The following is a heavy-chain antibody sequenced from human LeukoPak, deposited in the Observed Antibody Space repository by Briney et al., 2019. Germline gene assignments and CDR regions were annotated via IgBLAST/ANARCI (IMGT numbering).Heavy chain of an antibody. V-gene: IGHV3-21*01. CDR3: ARRHNSGWYILDY. CDR2: ISSSSSYI. J-gene: IGHJ4*02. CDR1: GFTFSSYS. D-gene: IGHD6-19*01. Sequence: GGSLRLSCAASGFTFSSYSMNWVRQAPGKGREGVSSISSSSSYIYYADSVKGRLTISRDNAKNSLYLQMNSLRAEDTAVYYCARRHNSGWYILDYWGQGTLVTVSS.